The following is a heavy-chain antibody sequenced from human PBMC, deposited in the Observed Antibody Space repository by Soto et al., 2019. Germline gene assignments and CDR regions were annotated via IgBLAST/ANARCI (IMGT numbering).Heavy chain of an antibody. CDR2: LDGAGGST. CDR3: AAPRDEYGSGVSWFTYGMDI. Sequence: GGSLRLSCAASGFTFSNYAMTWVRHVPGRGLEWVASLDGAGGSTYYADSVRGRFTISRDNSQNTLFLQMKRLTVDDTAIYYCAAPRDEYGSGVSWFTYGMDIWGQGTTVTVSS. V-gene: IGHV3-23*01. CDR1: GFTFSNYA. J-gene: IGHJ6*02. D-gene: IGHD3-10*01.